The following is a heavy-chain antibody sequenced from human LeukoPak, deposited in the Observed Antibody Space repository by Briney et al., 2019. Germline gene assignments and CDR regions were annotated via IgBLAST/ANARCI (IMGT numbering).Heavy chain of an antibody. J-gene: IGHJ4*02. V-gene: IGHV3-30*04. CDR1: GFTFSRYA. CDR2: ISYDGSNK. CDR3: ARDPTPPPMYYFDY. Sequence: PGRSLRLSCAASGFTFSRYAMHWVRQAPGKGLEWVAVISYDGSNKYYADSVKGRFTISRDNSKNTLYLQMNSLRAEDTAVYYCARDPTPPPMYYFDYWGQGTLVTVSS.